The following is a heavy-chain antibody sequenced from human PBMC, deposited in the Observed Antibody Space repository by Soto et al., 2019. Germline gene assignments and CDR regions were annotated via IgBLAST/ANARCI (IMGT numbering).Heavy chain of an antibody. CDR2: IYYSGST. V-gene: IGHV4-30-4*01. CDR3: AREQGSDVDIVATAYNWFDP. D-gene: IGHD5-12*01. CDR1: GGSIRNGDYY. Sequence: SETLSLTCTVSGGSIRNGDYYWGWIRQPPGKGLEWIGYIYYSGSTYYNPSLKSRVTISVDTSKNQFSLKLSSVTAADTAVYYCAREQGSDVDIVATAYNWFDPWGQGTLVTVSS. J-gene: IGHJ5*02.